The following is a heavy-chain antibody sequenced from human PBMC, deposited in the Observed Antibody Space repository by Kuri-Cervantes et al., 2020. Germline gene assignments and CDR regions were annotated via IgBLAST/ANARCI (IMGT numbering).Heavy chain of an antibody. CDR3: ARDTAAGPRTNNWFDP. D-gene: IGHD6-13*01. V-gene: IGHV4-4*02. Sequence: SCAVSGGSISSSNWWSWVRQPPGKGLEWIGEIYHSGSTNYNPSLKSRVTISVDKSKNQFSLKLSSVTAADTAVYYCARDTAAGPRTNNWFDPWGQGTLVTVSS. J-gene: IGHJ5*02. CDR1: GGSISSSNW. CDR2: IYHSGST.